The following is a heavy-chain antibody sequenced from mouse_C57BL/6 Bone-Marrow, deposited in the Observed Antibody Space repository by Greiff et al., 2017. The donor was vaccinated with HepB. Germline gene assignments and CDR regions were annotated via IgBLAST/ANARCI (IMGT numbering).Heavy chain of an antibody. D-gene: IGHD1-1*01. V-gene: IGHV1-81*01. CDR3: ARDYYYGSSYVWFAY. J-gene: IGHJ3*01. Sequence: VQLQQSGAELARPGASVKLSCKASGYTFTSYGISWVKQRTGQGLEWIGEIYPRSGNTYYNEKFKGKATLTADKSSSTAYMGLRSLTSEDSAVYFCARDYYYGSSYVWFAYWGQGTRVTVSA. CDR2: IYPRSGNT. CDR1: GYTFTSYG.